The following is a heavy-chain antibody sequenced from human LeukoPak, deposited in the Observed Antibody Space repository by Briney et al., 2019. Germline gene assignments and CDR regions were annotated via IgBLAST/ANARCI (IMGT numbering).Heavy chain of an antibody. J-gene: IGHJ4*02. CDR1: GGTFSSYA. CDR2: IIPIFGTA. CDR3: ARGRIGLLWFGELER. D-gene: IGHD3-10*01. Sequence: SVKVPCKASGGTFSSYAISWVRQAPGQGLEYMAGIIPIFGTANYAQKFQGRVTINVDESTSTAYMELSSLRYEDTAVYYCARGRIGLLWFGELERWGQGTLVTVSS. V-gene: IGHV1-69*13.